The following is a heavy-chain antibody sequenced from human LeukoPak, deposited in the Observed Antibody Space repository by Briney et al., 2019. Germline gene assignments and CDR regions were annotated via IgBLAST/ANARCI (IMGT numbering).Heavy chain of an antibody. V-gene: IGHV3-30*18. CDR3: AKDRLKLWLSY. Sequence: GGSVRLSCAASGFTFNSYGMLWVRQAPGKGWEGVAVISYDGNNKYYAYPGRGRFTTSRDNSKNTLYLKMNSMRAEDTAVYYCAKDRLKLWLSYWGQGTLVTVSS. D-gene: IGHD5-18*01. CDR1: GFTFNSYG. J-gene: IGHJ4*02. CDR2: ISYDGNNK.